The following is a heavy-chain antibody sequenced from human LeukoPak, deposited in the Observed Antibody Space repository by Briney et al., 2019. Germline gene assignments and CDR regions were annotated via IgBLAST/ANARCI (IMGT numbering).Heavy chain of an antibody. J-gene: IGHJ4*02. CDR3: AKVVAAAGRGYYFDY. Sequence: GGSLRLSCAASGFTFSSYAMSWVRQAPGKGLEWVSAISGSGGSTYYADSVKGRFTISRDNSKNTLYLQMNSLRAEDTAVYDCAKVVAAAGRGYYFDYWGQGTLVTVSS. V-gene: IGHV3-23*01. CDR1: GFTFSSYA. D-gene: IGHD6-13*01. CDR2: ISGSGGST.